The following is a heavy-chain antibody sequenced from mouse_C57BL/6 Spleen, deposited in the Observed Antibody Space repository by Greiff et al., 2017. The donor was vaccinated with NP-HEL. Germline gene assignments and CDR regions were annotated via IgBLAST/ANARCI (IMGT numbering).Heavy chain of an antibody. Sequence: EVMLVESGGGLVKPGGSLKLSCAASGFTFSDYGMHWVRQAPEKGLEWVAYISSGSSTIYYADTVKGRFTISRDNAKNTLFLQMTSLRSEDTAMYYCARPGAYYDMDYWGQGTSVTVSS. CDR2: ISSGSSTI. D-gene: IGHD4-1*01. V-gene: IGHV5-17*01. CDR1: GFTFSDYG. J-gene: IGHJ4*01. CDR3: ARPGAYYDMDY.